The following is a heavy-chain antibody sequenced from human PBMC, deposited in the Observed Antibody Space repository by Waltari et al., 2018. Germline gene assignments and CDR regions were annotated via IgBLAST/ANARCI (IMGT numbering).Heavy chain of an antibody. CDR2: ISISDVT. CDR3: AKPFYNWDDPLVS. J-gene: IGHJ5*02. Sequence: EVQLLESGGEFVQAAGARRLSCVVSGFTFNPYAINWVRRAPGTGLQWVAAISISDVTFHADSVKGRFTISRDTSKDTVYLQMNSLRADDTAVYYCAKPFYNWDDPLVSWGQGTVVTVSS. V-gene: IGHV3-23*01. D-gene: IGHD1-20*01. CDR1: GFTFNPYA.